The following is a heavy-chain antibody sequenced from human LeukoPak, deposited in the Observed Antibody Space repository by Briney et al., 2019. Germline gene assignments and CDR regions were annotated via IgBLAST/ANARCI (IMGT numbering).Heavy chain of an antibody. D-gene: IGHD3-10*01. CDR3: ARARGFGELLPYYFDY. V-gene: IGHV4-34*01. CDR1: GGSISSYY. J-gene: IGHJ4*02. CDR2: INHSGST. Sequence: PSETLSLTCTVSGGSISSYYWSWIRQPPGKGLEWIGEINHSGSTNYNPSLKSRVTISVDTSKNQFSLKLSSVTAADTAVYYCARARGFGELLPYYFDYWGQGTLVTVSS.